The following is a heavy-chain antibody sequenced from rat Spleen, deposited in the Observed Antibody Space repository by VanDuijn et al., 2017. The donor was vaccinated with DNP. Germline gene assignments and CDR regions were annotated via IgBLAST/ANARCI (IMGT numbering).Heavy chain of an antibody. J-gene: IGHJ2*01. V-gene: IGHV5S10*01. CDR2: IINVGKRT. Sequence: EVQLVESGGGLVQPGRSLKLSCVASGFTFSNYDMAWVRQAPTKGLEWVATIINVGKRTYYRDSVKVRFTISRDNVKNTLYLQMDSLRSEDTATYYCAKAGGYSPWYFDYWGQGVMVTVSS. CDR3: AKAGGYSPWYFDY. D-gene: IGHD1-11*01. CDR1: GFTFSNYD.